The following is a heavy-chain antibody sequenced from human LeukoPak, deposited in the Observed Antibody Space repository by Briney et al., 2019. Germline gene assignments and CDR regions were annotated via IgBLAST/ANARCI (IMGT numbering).Heavy chain of an antibody. Sequence: ASVKVSCMASGYTFTGYYMHWVRQAPGQGLEWMGWINPNSGDTNYAQKFQGRVTMTRDTSISTAYMELSRLRSDDTAVYFCARDLYSSGGYWGQGTLVTVSS. V-gene: IGHV1-2*02. CDR3: ARDLYSSGGY. CDR2: INPNSGDT. D-gene: IGHD6-19*01. J-gene: IGHJ4*02. CDR1: GYTFTGYY.